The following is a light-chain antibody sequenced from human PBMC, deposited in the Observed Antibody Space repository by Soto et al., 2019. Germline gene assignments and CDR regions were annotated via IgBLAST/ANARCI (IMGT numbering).Light chain of an antibody. CDR3: QQYNNWLT. CDR2: GAS. J-gene: IGKJ1*01. Sequence: DIVLTQSPGTLSLSPGERATLSCRASQSVSSNLAWYQQKPGQAPRLLIYGASTRATGIPARFSGSGSGTEFTLTISSLQSEDFAVYYCQQYNNWLTFGQGTKVDIK. CDR1: QSVSSN. V-gene: IGKV3-15*01.